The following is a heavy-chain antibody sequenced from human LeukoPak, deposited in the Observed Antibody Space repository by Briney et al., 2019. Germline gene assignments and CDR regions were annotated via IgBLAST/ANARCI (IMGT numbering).Heavy chain of an antibody. CDR1: GYTFTNYG. Sequence: ASVKVSCKASGYTFTNYGIIWVRQAPGQGLEWMGWISTYNGNTNYAQEIHGRVTMTTDTSTSTAYMELRSLISDDTAVYYCAKAGGWAREDYKGDAFDIWGQGTMVTVS. D-gene: IGHD5-24*01. J-gene: IGHJ3*02. V-gene: IGHV1-18*01. CDR3: AKAGGWAREDYKGDAFDI. CDR2: ISTYNGNT.